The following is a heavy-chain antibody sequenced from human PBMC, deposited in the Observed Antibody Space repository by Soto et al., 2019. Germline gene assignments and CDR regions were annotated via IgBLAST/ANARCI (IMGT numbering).Heavy chain of an antibody. J-gene: IGHJ4*02. CDR1: GFTFSAYG. CDR2: ISYDGSNK. CDR3: AKVRMGAGVRGHFDD. Sequence: QVQLVESGGGVVQPGRSLRLSCAGSGFTFSAYGMDWVRQAPGKGLEWVAVISYDGSNKYYADSVKGRFSISRNNSKNTLYLQMNSLRAEDTAVYYCAKVRMGAGVRGHFDDWGQGTLVTVSS. V-gene: IGHV3-30*18. D-gene: IGHD3-10*01.